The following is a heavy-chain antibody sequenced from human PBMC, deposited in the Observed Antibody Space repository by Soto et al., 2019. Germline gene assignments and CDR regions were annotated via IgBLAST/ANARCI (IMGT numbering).Heavy chain of an antibody. Sequence: ASVKVSCKASGGTFSSYTISWVRQAPGQGLEWMGRIIPILGIANYAQKFQGRVTITADKSTSTAYMELSSLRSEDTAVYYCASLKSDCSSTSCYYNWFDPWGQGTLVTVSS. J-gene: IGHJ5*02. V-gene: IGHV1-69*02. CDR3: ASLKSDCSSTSCYYNWFDP. CDR1: GGTFSSYT. D-gene: IGHD2-2*01. CDR2: IIPILGIA.